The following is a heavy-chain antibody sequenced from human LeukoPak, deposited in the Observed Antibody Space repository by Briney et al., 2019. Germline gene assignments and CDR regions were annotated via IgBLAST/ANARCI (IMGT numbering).Heavy chain of an antibody. D-gene: IGHD3-22*01. CDR2: IYYSGPS. CDR1: GDSISSDY. CDR3: ARLRPYYYESSGSYYFDN. J-gene: IGHJ4*02. Sequence: SETLSLTCTVSGDSISSDYWSWIRQPPGEGLEWIGYIYYSGPSNYNPSLKSRVTISIDTSKNQFSLQLSSVPAADTAVYYCARLRPYYYESSGSYYFDNWGQGTLVTVSS. V-gene: IGHV4-59*01.